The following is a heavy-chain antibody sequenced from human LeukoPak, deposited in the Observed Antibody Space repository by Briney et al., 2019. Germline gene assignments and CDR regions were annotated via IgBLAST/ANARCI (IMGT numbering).Heavy chain of an antibody. Sequence: ASVKVSCKSSGYTFTSYYMHWVRQPAGQGLEWMGIINPSGGSTSYAQKFHGRVTMTRDTPTSTVYMDLSSLRSEDTAVYYCARGFYDFWSGPPRYYYYMDVWGKGTTVTVSS. D-gene: IGHD3-3*01. J-gene: IGHJ6*03. CDR2: INPSGGST. CDR1: GYTFTSYY. V-gene: IGHV1-46*01. CDR3: ARGFYDFWSGPPRYYYYMDV.